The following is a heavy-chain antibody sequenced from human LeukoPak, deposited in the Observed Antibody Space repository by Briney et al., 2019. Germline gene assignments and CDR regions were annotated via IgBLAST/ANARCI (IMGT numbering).Heavy chain of an antibody. J-gene: IGHJ3*02. CDR3: ARDDGRYFDRLGHDAFGI. CDR2: IIPLFGTP. V-gene: IGHV1-69*06. D-gene: IGHD3-9*01. CDR1: GGTFSSYT. Sequence: ASVKVSCKASGGTFSSYTISWVRQAPGQGLEWMGGIIPLFGTPDYAQKFQDRLTITADKSTSTAYMELSSLRSEDTAEYYCARDDGRYFDRLGHDAFGIWDQGTLVTVSS.